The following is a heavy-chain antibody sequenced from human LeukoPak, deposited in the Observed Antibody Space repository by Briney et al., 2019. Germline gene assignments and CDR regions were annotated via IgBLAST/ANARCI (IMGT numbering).Heavy chain of an antibody. J-gene: IGHJ3*02. CDR3: ARRNPYDILTGYYIWSDAFDI. Sequence: SETLSLTCTVSGGSISSYYWSWIRQPPGKGLEWIGYIYYSGSTNYNPSLKSRVTISVDTSKNQFSLKLSSVPAADTAVYYCARRNPYDILTGYYIWSDAFDIWGQGTMVTVSS. V-gene: IGHV4-59*08. CDR1: GGSISSYY. CDR2: IYYSGST. D-gene: IGHD3-9*01.